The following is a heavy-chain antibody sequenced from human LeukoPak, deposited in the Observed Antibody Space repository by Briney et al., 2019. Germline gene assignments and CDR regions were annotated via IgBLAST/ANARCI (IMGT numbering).Heavy chain of an antibody. V-gene: IGHV3-20*04. J-gene: IGHJ4*02. D-gene: IGHD1-26*01. CDR3: ARDSFSGSSLDY. Sequence: GGSLRLSCAASGFTFDEYGMSWVRQAPGKGLEWVSSINWDGGSTAYADSVQGRFTISRDNAKNSLRLQIKSLRAEDTALYYCARDSFSGSSLDYWGRGTLVTVSS. CDR1: GFTFDEYG. CDR2: INWDGGST.